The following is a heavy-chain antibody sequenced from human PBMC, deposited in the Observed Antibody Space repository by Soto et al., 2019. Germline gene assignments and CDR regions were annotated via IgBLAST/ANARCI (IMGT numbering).Heavy chain of an antibody. CDR1: GFTFSSYS. CDR3: ARDQLGSLTRINYYFDY. Sequence: GGSLRLSCAASGFTFSSYSMNWVRQAPGKGLEWVSSISSSSSYIYYADSVKGRFTISRDNAKNSLYLQMNSLRAEDTAVYYCARDQLGSLTRINYYFDYWGQGTLVTVSS. J-gene: IGHJ4*02. D-gene: IGHD3-16*01. V-gene: IGHV3-21*01. CDR2: ISSSSSYI.